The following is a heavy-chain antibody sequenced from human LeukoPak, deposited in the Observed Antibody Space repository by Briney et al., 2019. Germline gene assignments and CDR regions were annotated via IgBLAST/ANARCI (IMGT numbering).Heavy chain of an antibody. Sequence: PSETLSLTCAVSGYSISSGYYWGWIRQPPGKGLEWIGSIYHSGSTYYNPSLKSRVTISVDTSKNQFSLKLSSVTAADTAVYYCARRAGGSYNYWGQGTLVTVSS. D-gene: IGHD1-26*01. CDR3: ARRAGGSYNY. J-gene: IGHJ4*02. CDR1: GYSISSGYY. CDR2: IYHSGST. V-gene: IGHV4-38-2*01.